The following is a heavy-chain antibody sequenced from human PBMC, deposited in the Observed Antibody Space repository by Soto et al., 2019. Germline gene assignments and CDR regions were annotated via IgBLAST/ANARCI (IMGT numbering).Heavy chain of an antibody. D-gene: IGHD2-2*01. Sequence: EVQLVESGGGLVQPGGSLKLSCAASGFTFSGSAMHWVRQASGQGLEWVGRIRSKANSYATPYAASVKGRFTISRDVSKNTAFLQMNSLKTEDTAVYYCTRRVGLYVVPAAMRYYYYYMDVWGKETTVTVSS. CDR2: IRSKANSYAT. CDR3: TRRVGLYVVPAAMRYYYYYMDV. CDR1: GFTFSGSA. J-gene: IGHJ6*03. V-gene: IGHV3-73*01.